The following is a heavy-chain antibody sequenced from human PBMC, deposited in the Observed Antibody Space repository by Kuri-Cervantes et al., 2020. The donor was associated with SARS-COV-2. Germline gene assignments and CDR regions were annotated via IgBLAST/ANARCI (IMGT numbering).Heavy chain of an antibody. D-gene: IGHD6-19*01. CDR3: AGGDLRQWLVRAGLYYFDI. CDR2: MNPNSGNT. J-gene: IGHJ4*02. CDR1: GYTFTSYD. V-gene: IGHV1-8*01. Sequence: ASVKVSCKASGYTFTSYDINWVRQATGQGLEGMGWMNPNSGNTGYAQKFQGRVTMTRSTSISTAYMELSSLRSEDTAVYYFAGGDLRQWLVRAGLYYFDIWGQGTLVTVSS.